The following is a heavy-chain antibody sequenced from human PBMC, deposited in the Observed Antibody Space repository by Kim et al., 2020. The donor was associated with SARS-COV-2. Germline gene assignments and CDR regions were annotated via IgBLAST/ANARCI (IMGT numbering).Heavy chain of an antibody. J-gene: IGHJ3*02. CDR3: ASAGALAAFDI. Sequence: ANYAHKFQGRITVTADESTSTAYLELRSLISEDTAVYYCASAGALAAFDIWGQGTMVTVSS. CDR2: A. D-gene: IGHD1-26*01. V-gene: IGHV1-69*01.